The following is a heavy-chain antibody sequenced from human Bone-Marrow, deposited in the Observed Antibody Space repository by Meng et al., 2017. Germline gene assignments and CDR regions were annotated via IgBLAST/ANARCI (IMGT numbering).Heavy chain of an antibody. D-gene: IGHD4-17*01. Sequence: VQRQQEVTVLVTPSQTLSLTCTVSGGSISSGNHYWSWIRQHPGKGLEYIGYIYYSGSTYYNPSLKSRVIISVDTSKNQFSLRLNSVTAADTAVYYCASLYGDSSVWYLDLWGRGTLVTVSS. CDR3: ASLYGDSSVWYLDL. CDR1: GGSISSGNHY. CDR2: IYYSGST. J-gene: IGHJ2*01. V-gene: IGHV4-31*03.